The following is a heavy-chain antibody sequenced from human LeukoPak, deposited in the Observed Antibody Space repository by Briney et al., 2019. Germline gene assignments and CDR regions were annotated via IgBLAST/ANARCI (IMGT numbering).Heavy chain of an antibody. D-gene: IGHD3-22*01. V-gene: IGHV1-2*02. CDR1: GYTFTGYY. Sequence: VASVKVSCKASGYTFTGYYMHWVRQAPGQGLEWMGWINPNSGGTNYAQKFQGRVTMTRDTSIGTAYMELSRLRSDDTAVYYCARSDSSGSHGDYWGQGTLVTVSS. J-gene: IGHJ4*02. CDR3: ARSDSSGSHGDY. CDR2: INPNSGGT.